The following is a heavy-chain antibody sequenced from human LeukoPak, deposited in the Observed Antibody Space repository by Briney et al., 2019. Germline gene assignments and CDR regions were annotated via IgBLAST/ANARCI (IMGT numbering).Heavy chain of an antibody. Sequence: GGSLRLSCAASGFTFSSYAMSWVRQAPGKGLEWVSAISGSGGSTYYADSVKGGFTISRDNSKNTLYLQMNSLRAEDTAVYYCAKDQELWFEPIYYYYGMDVWGQGTTVTVSS. V-gene: IGHV3-23*01. J-gene: IGHJ6*02. D-gene: IGHD3-10*01. CDR2: ISGSGGST. CDR1: GFTFSSYA. CDR3: AKDQELWFEPIYYYYGMDV.